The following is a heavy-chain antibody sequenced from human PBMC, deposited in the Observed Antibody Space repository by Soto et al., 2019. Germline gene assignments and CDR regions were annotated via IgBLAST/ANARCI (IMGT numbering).Heavy chain of an antibody. CDR3: AKDRDSSGWQRGYYFDS. V-gene: IGHV3-23*01. D-gene: IGHD6-19*01. CDR1: GFTFSSYA. Sequence: EVQLLESGGGLVQPGGSLRLSCAASGFTFSSYAMSWVRQAPGKGLEWVSAISGSGGSTYYADSVKGRFTIPGDNSKNTLYLQMNSSGAEDTAVYYCAKDRDSSGWQRGYYFDSWGQGTLVTVCS. CDR2: ISGSGGST. J-gene: IGHJ4*02.